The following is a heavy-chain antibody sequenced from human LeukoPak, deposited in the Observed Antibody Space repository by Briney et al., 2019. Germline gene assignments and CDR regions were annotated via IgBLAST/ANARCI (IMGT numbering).Heavy chain of an antibody. CDR3: VGGGTSVAGMDV. V-gene: IGHV6-1*01. CDR1: GDSVPSNSAA. Sequence: SQTLSLTCVISGDSVPSNSAAWSWIRQSPSRGLEWLGRTYYRSEWFHDYAVSVKSRMIINPDTSKNQFSLQLNSVTPEDTAIYYCVGGGTSVAGMDVWGQGTTVTVSS. D-gene: IGHD1-1*01. CDR2: TYYRSEWFH. J-gene: IGHJ6*02.